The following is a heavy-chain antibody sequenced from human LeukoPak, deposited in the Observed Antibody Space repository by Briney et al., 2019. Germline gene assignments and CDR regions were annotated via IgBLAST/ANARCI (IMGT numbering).Heavy chain of an antibody. CDR1: GFTFRNYE. Sequence: GGSLRLSCAASGFTFRNYEVNWVRQAPGKGLEWISSISDSGPTMYYADSVKGRFTISRDNAKNSLYLQMNSLRAEDTAVYYCARGDSSGYTGAFDIWGQGTMVTVSS. V-gene: IGHV3-48*03. CDR2: ISDSGPTM. J-gene: IGHJ3*02. CDR3: ARGDSSGYTGAFDI. D-gene: IGHD3-22*01.